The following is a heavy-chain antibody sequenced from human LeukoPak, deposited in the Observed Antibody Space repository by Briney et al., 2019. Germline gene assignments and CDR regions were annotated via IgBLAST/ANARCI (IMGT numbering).Heavy chain of an antibody. CDR2: INHSRST. J-gene: IGHJ6*03. Sequence: SETLSLTCAVYGGSFSGYYWSWIRQPPGNVLEWIGEINHSRSTNNNPSLTSRVTISVYTSKTQFSLKLSSVTAADTAVYYCARQGGYSYGYYYYYYMDVWGKGTTVTVSS. V-gene: IGHV4-34*01. CDR3: ARQGGYSYGYYYYYYMDV. D-gene: IGHD5-18*01. CDR1: GGSFSGYY.